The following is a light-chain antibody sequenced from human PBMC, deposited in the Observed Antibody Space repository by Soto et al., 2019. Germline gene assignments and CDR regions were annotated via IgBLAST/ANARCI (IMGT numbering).Light chain of an antibody. J-gene: IGLJ1*01. CDR1: SSDVGSHNY. CDR3: SSYTTSNTYV. CDR2: EVS. V-gene: IGLV2-14*01. Sequence: QSALTQPASVSGSPGQSTTISCTGTSSDVGSHNYVSWYQQHPGRAPRLMIYEVSNRPSGVSNRFSGSKSGNTASLTISGLQAEDEADYYCSSYTTSNTYVFGTGTKVTVL.